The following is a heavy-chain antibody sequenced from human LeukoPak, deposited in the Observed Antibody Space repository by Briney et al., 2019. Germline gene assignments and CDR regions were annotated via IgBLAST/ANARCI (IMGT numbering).Heavy chain of an antibody. D-gene: IGHD4-17*01. Sequence: GGSLRLSCAASGFTFDDYGMSWVRQAPGKGLEWVSGINWNGGSTGYADPVKGRFTISRDNAKSSLYLQMNSLRAEDTALYYCARSLTTVRNRGGFDPWGQGTLVTVSS. CDR1: GFTFDDYG. V-gene: IGHV3-20*04. J-gene: IGHJ5*02. CDR3: ARSLTTVRNRGGFDP. CDR2: INWNGGST.